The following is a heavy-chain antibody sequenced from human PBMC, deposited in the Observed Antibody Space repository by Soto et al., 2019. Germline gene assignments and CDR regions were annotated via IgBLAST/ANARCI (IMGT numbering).Heavy chain of an antibody. J-gene: IGHJ4*02. CDR3: TRGLGTAIVGDY. Sequence: PGESLKISCKASGYSFTTYWIGWARQMPGKGLEWMGIIYPGDSDTRYGPSFQGRVTISADKSISTAYLQWSSLQASDTAMYYCTRGLGTAIVGDYWGQGTPVTV. V-gene: IGHV5-51*01. CDR1: GYSFTTYW. CDR2: IYPGDSDT. D-gene: IGHD5-18*01.